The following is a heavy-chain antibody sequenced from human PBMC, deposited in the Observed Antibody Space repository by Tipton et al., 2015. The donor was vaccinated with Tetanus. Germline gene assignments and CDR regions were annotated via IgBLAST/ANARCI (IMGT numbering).Heavy chain of an antibody. Sequence: QLVQSGAEVKKPGASVKVSCKASGYTFTGYYIYWVRQAPGQGLEWMGWIAPNSGGTVYAQEFQGRVTMTRDTSISTAYMELRSLRSDDTAVYYCARDRGDYIYYGMDVWGPGTTVTVS. J-gene: IGHJ6*02. CDR1: GYTFTGYY. V-gene: IGHV1-2*02. CDR2: IAPNSGGT. CDR3: ARDRGDYIYYGMDV. D-gene: IGHD3-22*01.